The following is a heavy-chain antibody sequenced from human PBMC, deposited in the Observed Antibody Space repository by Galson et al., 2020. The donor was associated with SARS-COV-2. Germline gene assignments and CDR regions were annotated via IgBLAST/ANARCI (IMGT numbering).Heavy chain of an antibody. D-gene: IGHD3-10*01. V-gene: IGHV3-30-3*01. Sequence: GESLKISCAASGFTFSSYAMHWVRQAPGKGLEWVAVISYDGSNKYYADSVKGRFTISRDNSKNTLYLQMNSLRAEDTAVYYCARAGGEYGSGSYYSSFDYLCQGTLVTVSS. CDR1: GFTFSSYA. CDR3: ARAGGEYGSGSYYSSFDY. J-gene: IGHJ4*02. CDR2: ISYDGSNK.